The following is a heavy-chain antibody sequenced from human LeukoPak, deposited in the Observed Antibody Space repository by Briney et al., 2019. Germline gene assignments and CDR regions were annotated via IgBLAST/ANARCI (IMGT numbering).Heavy chain of an antibody. Sequence: GGSLRLSCAASGFTFSDSWMNWVRQAPGKGLVSVSRINSDGGCTNYADSVKGRFIISRDNAKNTVNLQMNSLRRDDTAVYYCATGGAMDVWGQGTTVTVSS. CDR1: GFTFSDSW. J-gene: IGHJ6*02. CDR3: ATGGAMDV. V-gene: IGHV3-74*01. CDR2: INSDGGCT.